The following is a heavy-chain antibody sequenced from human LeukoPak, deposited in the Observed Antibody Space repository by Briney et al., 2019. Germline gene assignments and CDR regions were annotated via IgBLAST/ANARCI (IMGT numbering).Heavy chain of an antibody. Sequence: GASVKVSCKASGGTFSSYAISWVRPAPGQGLEWMGGIIPIFGTANYAQKFQGRVTITADESTSTAYMELSSMRSEDTAVYYWARGYGLGELGYWGQGTLVTVSS. CDR2: IIPIFGTA. CDR1: GGTFSSYA. D-gene: IGHD1-26*01. J-gene: IGHJ4*02. V-gene: IGHV1-69*13. CDR3: ARGYGLGELGY.